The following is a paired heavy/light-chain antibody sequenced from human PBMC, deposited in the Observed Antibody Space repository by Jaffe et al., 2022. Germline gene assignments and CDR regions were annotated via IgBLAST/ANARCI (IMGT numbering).Light chain of an antibody. V-gene: IGKV3-20*01. CDR1: QTIRADY. J-gene: IGKJ4*01. Sequence: EIVLTQSPGTLSLSPGERATLSCRASQTIRADYLAWYQQKPGQPPRLLIYGASSRATGIPDRFSGSGSGTEFTLTISRLEPEDFAVYYCQQYMTSSALTFGGGTKVDIK. CDR2: GAS. CDR3: QQYMTSSALT.
Heavy chain of an antibody. CDR3: VRGTSSFNYDGETNSYYDS. CDR1: GYDFNTNW. J-gene: IGHJ4*02. CDR2: IYPGDSDT. V-gene: IGHV5-51*03. D-gene: IGHD5-12*01. Sequence: EVLLLQSGAEMKKPGESLKISCKASGYDFNTNWIGWVRQMPGKGLEWMAIIYPGDSDTRYSPSFEGQVTISADKSITTAYLQWITLKVSDSAIYYCVRGTSSFNYDGETNSYYDSWGPGTLVTVSS.